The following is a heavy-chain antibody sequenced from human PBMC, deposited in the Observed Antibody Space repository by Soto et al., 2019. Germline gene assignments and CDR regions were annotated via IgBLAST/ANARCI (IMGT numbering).Heavy chain of an antibody. D-gene: IGHD5-12*01. V-gene: IGHV4-59*01. J-gene: IGHJ4*02. CDR3: AREKGDGYNYGVDY. CDR1: GGSISTYS. CDR2: VYYSGST. Sequence: SETLSLTCTVSGGSISTYSWSWIRQPPGKGLEWIGYVYYSGSTNYNPSLKSRVTISVVTSKNQLSLKLTSVTAADTAVYYCAREKGDGYNYGVDYWGQGNLVTVSS.